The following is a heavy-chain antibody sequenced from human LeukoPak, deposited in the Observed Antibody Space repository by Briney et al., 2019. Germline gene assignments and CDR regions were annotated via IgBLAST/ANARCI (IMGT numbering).Heavy chain of an antibody. CDR2: IIPILGIA. J-gene: IGHJ4*02. D-gene: IGHD6-13*01. CDR3: ARVVGPQLDKGFDY. Sequence: SVKVSCKASGGTFSSYAISWVRQAPGQGLEWMGRIIPILGIANYAQKFQGRVTMTRDTSTSTVYMELSSLRSEDTAVYYCARVVGPQLDKGFDYWGQGTLVTVSS. CDR1: GGTFSSYA. V-gene: IGHV1-69*04.